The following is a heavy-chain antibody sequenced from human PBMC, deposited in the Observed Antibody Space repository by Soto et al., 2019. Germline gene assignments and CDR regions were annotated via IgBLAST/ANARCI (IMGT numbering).Heavy chain of an antibody. CDR3: AHIVVAGLGYYFDY. V-gene: IGHV2-5*02. CDR1: GLSLSRSRMA. D-gene: IGHD6-19*01. CDR2: IYWDDDK. J-gene: IGHJ4*02. Sequence: QITLKASGPPLVQPTQPLTLTCTFPGLSLSRSRMAVGWIRPPPGQALEWLALIYWDDDKRSSPFLKSRLTITKDTSQNQMVLTMSNMDHVDTARYYCAHIVVAGLGYYFDYWGQGTLVTVSA.